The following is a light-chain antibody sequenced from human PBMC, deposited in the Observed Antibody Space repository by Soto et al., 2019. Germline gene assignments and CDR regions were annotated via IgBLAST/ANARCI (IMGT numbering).Light chain of an antibody. CDR3: QQYNSYPWS. CDR2: KAS. CDR1: QSISSW. V-gene: IGKV1-5*03. Sequence: DAQKTKCPSTLSASVGDRVTITCRASQSISSWLAWYQQKPGKAPNLLIFKASSLESGVPSRFSGSGSGTEFTLTISSLQPDDFATYYCQQYNSYPWSFGQGTKVEIK. J-gene: IGKJ1*01.